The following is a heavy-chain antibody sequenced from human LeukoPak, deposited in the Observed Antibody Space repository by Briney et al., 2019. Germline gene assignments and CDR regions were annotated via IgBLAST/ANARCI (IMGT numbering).Heavy chain of an antibody. D-gene: IGHD6-13*01. CDR3: ARESARIAAAGGIDY. CDR2: INHSGST. V-gene: IGHV4-34*01. CDR1: GGSFSGYY. J-gene: IGHJ4*01. Sequence: SETLSLTCAVYGGSFSGYYWSWIRQPPGKGLEWIGEINHSGSTNYNPSLKSRVTISVDTSKNQFSLKLSSVTAADTAVYYCARESARIAAAGGIDYWGQEPWSPSPQ.